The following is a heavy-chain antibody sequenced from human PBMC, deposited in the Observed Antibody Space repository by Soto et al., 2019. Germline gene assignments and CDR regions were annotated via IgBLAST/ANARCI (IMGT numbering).Heavy chain of an antibody. CDR3: AKDREIGSSWYLDYYYYGMDV. V-gene: IGHV3-30*18. Sequence: PGGSLRLSCAASGFTFSSYGMHWVRQAPGKGLEWVAVISYDGSNKYYADSVKCRFTISRDNSKNTLYLQMNSLRAEDTAVYYCAKDREIGSSWYLDYYYYGMDVWGQGTTVTVSS. CDR1: GFTFSSYG. D-gene: IGHD6-13*01. CDR2: ISYDGSNK. J-gene: IGHJ6*02.